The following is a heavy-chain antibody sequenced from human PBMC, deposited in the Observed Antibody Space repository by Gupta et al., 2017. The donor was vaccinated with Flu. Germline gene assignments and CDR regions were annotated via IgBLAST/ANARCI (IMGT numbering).Heavy chain of an antibody. D-gene: IGHD2-15*01. J-gene: IGHJ6*02. CDR2: IHPGESDI. CDR3: ARDALGDCSEGLCFYGMDV. Sequence: KGLDYMGLIHPGESDIRYSPSFQGRVTISADNSTNTAYLQWTSLEASDTAIYYCARDALGDCSEGLCFYGMDVWGQGTTVTVFS. V-gene: IGHV5-51*01.